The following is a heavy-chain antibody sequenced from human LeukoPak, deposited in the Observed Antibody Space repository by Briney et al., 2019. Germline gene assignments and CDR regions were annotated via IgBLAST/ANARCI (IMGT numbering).Heavy chain of an antibody. V-gene: IGHV4-39*01. CDR2: IYYSGST. D-gene: IGHD1-20*01. Sequence: TSETLSLTCTVSGGSISSSSYYWGWIRQPPGKRLEWIGSIYYSGSTYYNPSLKSRVTISVDTSKNQFSLKLSSVTAADTAVYYCASMYNWKDVYWGQGTLVTVSS. CDR3: ASMYNWKDVY. J-gene: IGHJ4*02. CDR1: GGSISSSSYY.